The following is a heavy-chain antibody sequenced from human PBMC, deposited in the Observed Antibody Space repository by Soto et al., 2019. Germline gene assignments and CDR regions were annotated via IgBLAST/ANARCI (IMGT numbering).Heavy chain of an antibody. Sequence: QITLKESGPTLVKPTQTLTLTCTFSGFSVSSSGVGVGWIRQPPGKALAWLTLIYWDDDKRYSPSLKSRLTITKDASKNQVVLTMTNMDPVDTATYYCARHLTTDGYFGSWGQGTLVTVSS. J-gene: IGHJ4*02. D-gene: IGHD4-17*01. CDR2: IYWDDDK. CDR1: GFSVSSSGVG. CDR3: ARHLTTDGYFGS. V-gene: IGHV2-5*02.